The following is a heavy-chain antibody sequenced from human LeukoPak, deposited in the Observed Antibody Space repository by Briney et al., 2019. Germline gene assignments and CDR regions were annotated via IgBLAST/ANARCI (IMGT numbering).Heavy chain of an antibody. Sequence: GESLKISCKGSGYSFINYWIAWVRHMPGKGLEWMGIIYPGDSTPRYSPSIQGQVTFSADKSINTAYLQWSSLKASDNAMYYCARHEDGGTYTYRGQGTLVTVSS. CDR2: IYPGDSTP. D-gene: IGHD4-11*01. V-gene: IGHV5-51*01. J-gene: IGHJ4*02. CDR1: GYSFINYW. CDR3: ARHEDGGTYTY.